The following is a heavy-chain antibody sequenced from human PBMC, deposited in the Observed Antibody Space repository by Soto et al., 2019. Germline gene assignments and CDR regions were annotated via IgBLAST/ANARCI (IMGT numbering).Heavy chain of an antibody. CDR3: TRVSGYENAFDI. CDR2: INPSGGST. J-gene: IGHJ3*02. D-gene: IGHD5-18*01. CDR1: GYSFTSFY. Sequence: QVQLVQSGAEVKKPGASVKVSCKASGYSFTSFYMHWVRQAPGQGLEWMGIINPSGGSTSYAQKFQGRVTMTRDTSMSTVYMELSSLRSEDTAVYYCTRVSGYENAFDIWGQGTMVTVSS. V-gene: IGHV1-46*03.